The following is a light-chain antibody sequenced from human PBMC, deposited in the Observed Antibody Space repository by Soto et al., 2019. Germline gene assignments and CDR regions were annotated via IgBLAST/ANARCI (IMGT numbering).Light chain of an antibody. CDR1: SSDVGGSNY. V-gene: IGLV2-8*01. CDR2: EVS. CDR3: SSYAGSNNFVV. Sequence: QSALTQPPSASGSPGQSVTISCTGTSSDVGGSNYVSWYQQPPGKAPKLMIYEVSKRPSGVPDRFSGSKSGNTASLTVSGLQDEDEADYYCSSYAGSNNFVVFGGGTKLTVL. J-gene: IGLJ2*01.